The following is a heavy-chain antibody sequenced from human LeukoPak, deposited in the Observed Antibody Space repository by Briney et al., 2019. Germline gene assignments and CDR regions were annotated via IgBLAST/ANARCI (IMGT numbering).Heavy chain of an antibody. CDR1: GFTFTSYA. D-gene: IGHD6-6*01. CDR2: IDVGSGNT. CDR3: AATYSSSPAYYYGMDV. Sequence: SVKVSCKASGFTFTSYAVQWVRQARGRRPEWIGWIDVGSGNTNYAQKFQERVTITRDMSTSTAYMELSSLRSEDTAVYYCAATYSSSPAYYYGMDVWGQGTTVTVSS. V-gene: IGHV1-58*01. J-gene: IGHJ6*02.